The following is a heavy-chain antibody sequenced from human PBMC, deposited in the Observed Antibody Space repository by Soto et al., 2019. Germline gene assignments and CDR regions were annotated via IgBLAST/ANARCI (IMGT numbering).Heavy chain of an antibody. CDR1: GFTFSTYG. CDR3: AKDLQSFGDYDYYCYGMDV. CDR2: ISYDGTNK. D-gene: IGHD4-17*01. V-gene: IGHV3-30*18. Sequence: QVQLVDSGGGEVQPGRSLTISCAASGFTFSTYGMHWVRQTPGKGLEWVAVISYDGTNKFYSDSVKGRFTISRDNFKNTLTLQMKSLRADDTAVYSCAKDLQSFGDYDYYCYGMDVWGLGTRVTVSS. J-gene: IGHJ6*02.